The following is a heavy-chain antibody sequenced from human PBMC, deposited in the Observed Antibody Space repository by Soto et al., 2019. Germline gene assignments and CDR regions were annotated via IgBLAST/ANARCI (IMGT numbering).Heavy chain of an antibody. D-gene: IGHD2-8*01. V-gene: IGHV5-51*01. CDR2: IYPGDSDT. J-gene: IGHJ4*02. CDR1: GYSFTSYW. CDR3: ARFFCTNGVCPGYFDY. Sequence: PGESLKISCQGSGYSFTSYWIGWVRQMPGKGLEWMGIIYPGDSDTRYSPSFQGQVTISADKSISTAYLQWSSLKASDTAMYYCARFFCTNGVCPGYFDYWGQGTLVTVSS.